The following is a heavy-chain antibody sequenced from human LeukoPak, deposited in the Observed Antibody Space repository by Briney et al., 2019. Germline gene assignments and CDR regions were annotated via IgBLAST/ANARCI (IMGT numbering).Heavy chain of an antibody. CDR3: ARGPYSSSWSRGSYYYGMDV. D-gene: IGHD6-13*01. CDR1: GGSFSGYY. CDR2: INHSGST. J-gene: IGHJ6*02. Sequence: SEILSLTCAVYGGSFSGYYWSWIRQPPGKGLEWIGEINHSGSTNYNPSLKSRVTISVDTSKNQFSLKLSSVTAADTAVYYCARGPYSSSWSRGSYYYGMDVWGQGTTVTVSS. V-gene: IGHV4-34*01.